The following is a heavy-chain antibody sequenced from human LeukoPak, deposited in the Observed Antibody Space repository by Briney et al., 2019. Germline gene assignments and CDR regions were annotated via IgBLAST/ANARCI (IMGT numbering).Heavy chain of an antibody. CDR2: IIPILGTA. Sequence: SVKVSCKASGGTFSSYAISWVRQAPGQGLESMGRIIPILGTANYAQKFQGRVTITADKSTSTAYMELSSLRSEDTAVYYCARGSTQNWFDPWGQGTLVTVSS. CDR3: ARGSTQNWFDP. D-gene: IGHD2-2*01. J-gene: IGHJ5*02. V-gene: IGHV1-69*04. CDR1: GGTFSSYA.